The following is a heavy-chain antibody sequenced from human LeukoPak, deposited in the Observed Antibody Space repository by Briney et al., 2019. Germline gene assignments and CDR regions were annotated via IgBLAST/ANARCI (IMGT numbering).Heavy chain of an antibody. CDR3: TIDYRYNDY. J-gene: IGHJ4*02. CDR2: IKSNTDGGTT. V-gene: IGHV3-15*01. Sequence: GGSLRLSCVASGFIFSNVYMSWVRQAPGKGLEWVGRIKSNTDGGTTDYAAPVKGRFTISRDDSKNTLYLQMNRLKTEDTGVYYCTIDYRYNDYWGQGTLVTVSS. D-gene: IGHD3-3*01. CDR1: GFIFSNVY.